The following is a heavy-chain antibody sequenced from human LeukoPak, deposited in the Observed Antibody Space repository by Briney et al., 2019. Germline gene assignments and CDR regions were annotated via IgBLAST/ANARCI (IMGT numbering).Heavy chain of an antibody. D-gene: IGHD3-22*01. J-gene: IGHJ4*02. CDR3: ARGIVLRNYYYDSSGQTSLDY. V-gene: IGHV1-69*05. CDR2: IIPIFGTA. Sequence: SVKVSCKXSGGTFSSYAISWVRQAPGQGLEWMGGIIPIFGTANYAQKFQGRVTITTDESTSTAYMELSSLRSEDTAVYYCARGIVLRNYYYDSSGQTSLDYWGQGTLVTVSS. CDR1: GGTFSSYA.